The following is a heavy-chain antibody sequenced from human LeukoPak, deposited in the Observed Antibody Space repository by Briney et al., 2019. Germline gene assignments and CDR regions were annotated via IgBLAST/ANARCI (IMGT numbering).Heavy chain of an antibody. J-gene: IGHJ4*02. CDR2: IIPIFGTA. CDR1: GGTFSSYA. Sequence: SVKVSCKASGGTFSSYAISWVRQAPGQGLEWMGGIIPIFGTANYAQKFQGRVTITADESTSTAYMELSSLRSEDTAVYYCALAEGGWLQFDYWGQGTLVTVSS. V-gene: IGHV1-69*13. CDR3: ALAEGGWLQFDY. D-gene: IGHD6-19*01.